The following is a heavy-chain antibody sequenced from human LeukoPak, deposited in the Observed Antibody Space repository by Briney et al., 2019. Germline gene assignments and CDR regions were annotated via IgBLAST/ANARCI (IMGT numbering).Heavy chain of an antibody. CDR3: TTRSDCATWWDY. D-gene: IGHD2-8*02. V-gene: IGHV3-74*01. J-gene: IGHJ4*02. CDR1: GFTFCSYS. CDR2: INSDVSIT. Sequence: AWSLRLSSAAAGFTFCSYSMQWVRQAPGKGLEWVSRINSDVSITNYADSVGGRFTVSRDTAKNALILQMNSLRADDTADYYYTTRSDCATWWDYWGLGTLVTVSS.